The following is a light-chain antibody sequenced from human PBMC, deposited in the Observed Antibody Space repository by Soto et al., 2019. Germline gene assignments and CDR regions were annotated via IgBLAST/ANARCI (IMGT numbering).Light chain of an antibody. V-gene: IGKV1-5*03. CDR3: QHYNSYSEA. CDR2: KAS. CDR1: QTISSW. Sequence: EIHIPHSXSTLSXXXXXXXTFXXRASQTISSWLAWYQQKPGKAPKLLIYKASTLKSGVPSRFSGSGSGTEFTLTISSLQPDDFATYYCQHYNSYSEAFGQGTKVDIK. J-gene: IGKJ1*01.